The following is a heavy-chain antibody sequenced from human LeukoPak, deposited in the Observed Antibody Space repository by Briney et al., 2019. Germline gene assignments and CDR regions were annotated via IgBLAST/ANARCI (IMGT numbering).Heavy chain of an antibody. V-gene: IGHV3-48*03. CDR3: AELGITMIGGV. CDR2: ISSSGSTI. D-gene: IGHD3-10*02. CDR1: GFTFSSYE. Sequence: GGSLRLSCAASGFTFSSYEMNWVRQAPRKGLEWVSYISSSGSTIYYADSVKGRFTISRDDAKNSLYLQMNSLRAEDTAVYYCAELGITMIGGVWGKGTTVTISS. J-gene: IGHJ6*04.